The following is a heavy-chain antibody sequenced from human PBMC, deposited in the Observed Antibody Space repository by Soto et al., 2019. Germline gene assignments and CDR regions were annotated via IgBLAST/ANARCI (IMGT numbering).Heavy chain of an antibody. CDR1: GGTFSSYA. V-gene: IGHV1-69*13. J-gene: IGHJ6*02. CDR3: ARSFGGIAAAANGRYGMDV. Sequence: GASVKVSCKASGGTFSSYAISWVRQAPGQGLEWMGGIIPIFGTANYAQKFQGRVTITADESTSTAYMELSSLRSEDTAVYYCARSFGGIAAAANGRYGMDVWGQGTTVTVSS. CDR2: IIPIFGTA. D-gene: IGHD6-13*01.